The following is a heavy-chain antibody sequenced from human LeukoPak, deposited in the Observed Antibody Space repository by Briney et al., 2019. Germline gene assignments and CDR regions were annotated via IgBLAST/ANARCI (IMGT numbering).Heavy chain of an antibody. CDR1: RFTFSSYW. D-gene: IGHD2-2*01. V-gene: IGHV3-7*01. CDR2: IKQDGSEK. Sequence: PGGSLRLSCAASRFTFSSYWMSWVRQAPGKGLEWVANIKQDGSEKYYVDSVKGRFTISRDNAKNSLYLQMNNLRAEDTAVYYCARYGVAPAAYYYYYMDVWGKGTTVTVSS. J-gene: IGHJ6*03. CDR3: ARYGVAPAAYYYYYMDV.